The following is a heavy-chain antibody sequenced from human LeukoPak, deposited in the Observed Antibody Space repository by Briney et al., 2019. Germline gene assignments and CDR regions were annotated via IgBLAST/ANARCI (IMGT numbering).Heavy chain of an antibody. CDR3: ARDSKWSGDDY. V-gene: IGHV3-48*04. CDR1: GFTFSSYW. CDR2: ISSSGSSGTTT. Sequence: GGSLRLSCAASGFTFSSYWTHWVRQAPGKGLEWVSYISSSGSSGTTTHYADSVKGRFTISRDNAKNSLYLQMNSLRAEDTAVYYCARDSKWSGDDYWGQGTLVTVSS. J-gene: IGHJ4*02. D-gene: IGHD3-3*01.